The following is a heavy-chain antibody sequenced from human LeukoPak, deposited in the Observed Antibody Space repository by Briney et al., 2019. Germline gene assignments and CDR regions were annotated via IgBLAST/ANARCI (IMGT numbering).Heavy chain of an antibody. CDR1: GGTFSGYA. J-gene: IGHJ4*02. D-gene: IGHD5-18*01. V-gene: IGHV1-69*13. Sequence: SVKVSCKASGGTFSGYAISWVRQAPGQGLEWMGGIIPIFGTANYAQKFQGRVTITADESTSTAYMELSSLRSEDTAVYYCAREEAGAAMAPDYWGQGTLVTVSS. CDR2: IIPIFGTA. CDR3: AREEAGAAMAPDY.